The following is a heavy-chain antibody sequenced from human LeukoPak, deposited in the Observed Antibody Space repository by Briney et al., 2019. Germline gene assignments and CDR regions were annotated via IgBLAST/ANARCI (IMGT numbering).Heavy chain of an antibody. D-gene: IGHD1-14*01. CDR1: GFTFSSHW. V-gene: IGHV3-7*01. Sequence: GGSLRLSCAASGFTFSSHWMSWVRQAPGKGLEWVANIKEDGSEKYYVDSVKGRFTISRDNAKNSLYLQMNSLRAEDTAVYYCARNRLNIDYRGQGTLVTVSS. CDR3: ARNRLNIDY. J-gene: IGHJ4*02. CDR2: IKEDGSEK.